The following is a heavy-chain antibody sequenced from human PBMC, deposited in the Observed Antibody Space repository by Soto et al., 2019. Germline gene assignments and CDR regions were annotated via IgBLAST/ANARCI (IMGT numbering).Heavy chain of an antibody. D-gene: IGHD3-16*01. CDR2: IYHSGST. CDR3: ASFLGVRLGDFDY. V-gene: IGHV4-38-2*01. CDR1: GYSISSGYC. Sequence: SLTCAVSGYSISSGYCWVWVRQPPGKGLEWIGSIYHSGSTYYNPSLKSRVTISVDTSKNQFSLKLSSVTAADTAVYYCASFLGVRLGDFDYWGQGTLVTVSS. J-gene: IGHJ4*02.